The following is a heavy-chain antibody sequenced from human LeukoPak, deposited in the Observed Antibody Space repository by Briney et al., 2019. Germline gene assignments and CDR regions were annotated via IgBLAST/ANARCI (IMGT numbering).Heavy chain of an antibody. V-gene: IGHV3-21*01. CDR2: ISSSSSYI. D-gene: IGHD5-18*01. CDR1: GFTFSSYS. CDR3: ARDLSGIAGYTYGRGIDY. Sequence: GGSLRLSCAASGFTFSSYSMNWVRQAPGKGLEWVSSISSSSSYIYYADSVKGRFTISSDNAKTSLYLQMNSLRAEDTAVYYCARDLSGIAGYTYGRGIDYWGQGTLVTVSS. J-gene: IGHJ4*02.